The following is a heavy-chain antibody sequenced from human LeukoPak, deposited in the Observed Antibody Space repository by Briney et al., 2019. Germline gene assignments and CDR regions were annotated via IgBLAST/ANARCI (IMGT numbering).Heavy chain of an antibody. CDR2: IYYSGST. J-gene: IGHJ4*02. CDR3: VSGPGIFGVVITTYFDY. D-gene: IGHD3-3*01. Sequence: SETLSLTCTVSGGSISSSSYYWGWIRQPPGKGLEWIGSIYYSGSTYYNPSLKSRVTISVDTSKNQFSLKLSSVTAADTAVYYCVSGPGIFGVVITTYFDYWGQGTLVTVSS. V-gene: IGHV4-39*01. CDR1: GGSISSSSYY.